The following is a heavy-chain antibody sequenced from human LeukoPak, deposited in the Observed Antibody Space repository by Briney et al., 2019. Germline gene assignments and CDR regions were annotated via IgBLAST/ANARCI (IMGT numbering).Heavy chain of an antibody. CDR3: SRSSIAVAWN. CDR1: GFTFSSFW. D-gene: IGHD6-19*01. Sequence: GGSLRLSCAASGFTFSSFWMTWVRQAPGKGLEWVANIKQDGSEKFYVDSVRGRFTISRDNAKNSLYLQMNSLRAEDTAIYYCSRSSIAVAWNSGQGTLVTVSS. CDR2: IKQDGSEK. J-gene: IGHJ4*02. V-gene: IGHV3-7*01.